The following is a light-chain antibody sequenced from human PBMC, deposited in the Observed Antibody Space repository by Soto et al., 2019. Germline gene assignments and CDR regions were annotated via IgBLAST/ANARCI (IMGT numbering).Light chain of an antibody. CDR2: DAS. J-gene: IGKJ1*01. CDR1: QTINSW. CDR3: QQYDSYSSGP. V-gene: IGKV1-5*01. Sequence: DIQMTESPSTLSASVGDRVTITCRASQTINSWLAWYQKKPGKAPKVLXCDASSLKTGVPSRFSGSGSGTELTLTISNLQPDDFATYYCQQYDSYSSGPFGQGTKVDI.